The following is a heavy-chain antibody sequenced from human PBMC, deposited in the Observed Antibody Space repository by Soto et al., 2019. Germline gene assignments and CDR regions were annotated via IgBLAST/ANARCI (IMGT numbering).Heavy chain of an antibody. CDR1: GGTFSSYA. V-gene: IGHV1-69*06. Sequence: SVKVSCKASGGTFSSYAISWLRQAPGQGLEWMGGIIPIFGTANYAQKFQGRVTITADKSTSTAYMELSSLRSEDTAVYYCARDLSPGITGTTFSYGMDVWGQGTTVTVSS. J-gene: IGHJ6*02. CDR2: IIPIFGTA. D-gene: IGHD1-7*01. CDR3: ARDLSPGITGTTFSYGMDV.